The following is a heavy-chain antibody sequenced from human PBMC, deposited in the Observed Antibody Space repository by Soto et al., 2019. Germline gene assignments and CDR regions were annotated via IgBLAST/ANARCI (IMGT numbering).Heavy chain of an antibody. Sequence: PSETLSLTCAVSGGSINSGAYSWSWIRQPPGKGLEWIGYIYYSGNTYYNPSLKSRVTISVDRSKNQFSLKLSSVIAADTAVYYCARGDGEGAFDIWGQGTMVTVSS. V-gene: IGHV4-30-2*01. CDR1: GGSINSGAYS. CDR3: ARGDGEGAFDI. CDR2: IYYSGNT. J-gene: IGHJ3*02. D-gene: IGHD3-10*01.